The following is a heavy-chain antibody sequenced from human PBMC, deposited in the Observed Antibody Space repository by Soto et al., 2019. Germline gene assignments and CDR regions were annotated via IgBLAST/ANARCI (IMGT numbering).Heavy chain of an antibody. D-gene: IGHD7-27*01. CDR1: GFILSDCA. CDR2: ISSSSSVI. J-gene: IGHJ6*03. CDR3: ARDLSWGSNWHYYMDA. Sequence: GGSLRLSCATSGFILSDCAMNWVRQAPGKGLEWVSYISSSSSVIDYADSVKGRFTVSRDNARNSLYLQMNSLRAEDTAVYYCARDLSWGSNWHYYMDAWGKGTTVTVS. V-gene: IGHV3-48*01.